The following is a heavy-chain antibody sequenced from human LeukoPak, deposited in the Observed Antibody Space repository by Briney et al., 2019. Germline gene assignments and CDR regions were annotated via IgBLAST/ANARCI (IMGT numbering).Heavy chain of an antibody. CDR3: ARGEWLANAFDI. J-gene: IGHJ3*02. V-gene: IGHV1-8*01. Sequence: ASVKVSCKASGYTFTSYDINWVRQATGQGLEWMGWTNPNSGNTGYAQKFQGRVTMTRNTSISTAYMELSSLRSEDTAVYYCARGEWLANAFDIWGQGTMVTVSS. CDR1: GYTFTSYD. D-gene: IGHD6-19*01. CDR2: TNPNSGNT.